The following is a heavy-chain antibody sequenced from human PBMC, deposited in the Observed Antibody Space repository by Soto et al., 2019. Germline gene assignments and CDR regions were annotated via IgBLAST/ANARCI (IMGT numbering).Heavy chain of an antibody. CDR1: GFTFSSYW. Sequence: PGGSLRLSCAASGFTFSSYWMSWVRQAPGKGLEWVANIKQDGSEKYYVDSVKGRFTISRDNAKNSLYLQMNSLRAEDTAVYYCARTFHYARPYGDYLSRATMDVWGKGTTVTVSS. CDR3: ARTFHYARPYGDYLSRATMDV. V-gene: IGHV3-7*01. D-gene: IGHD4-17*01. J-gene: IGHJ6*03. CDR2: IKQDGSEK.